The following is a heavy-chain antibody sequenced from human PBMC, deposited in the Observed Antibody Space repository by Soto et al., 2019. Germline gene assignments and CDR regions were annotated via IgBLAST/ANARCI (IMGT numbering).Heavy chain of an antibody. J-gene: IGHJ4*02. Sequence: WGSLRFSCASSVFTLSIYGMHGVRQAPGKGLEWVAVIWYDGSNKNYADSVKGRFTISRDNAKNTLYLQMNSLRAEDTAVYYCARQQLADPLDYFDYSGQGTMVTVSS. CDR1: VFTLSIYG. V-gene: IGHV3-33*01. CDR2: IWYDGSNK. D-gene: IGHD6-13*01. CDR3: ARQQLADPLDYFDY.